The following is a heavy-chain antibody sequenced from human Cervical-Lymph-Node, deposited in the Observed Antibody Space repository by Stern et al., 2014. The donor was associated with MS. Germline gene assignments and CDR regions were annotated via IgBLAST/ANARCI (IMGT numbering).Heavy chain of an antibody. CDR1: GGTFSRHG. D-gene: IGHD3-22*01. CDR3: ARDLGDYYDNSGR. J-gene: IGHJ4*02. V-gene: IGHV1-69*01. Sequence: QVQLVQSGAEVKKPGSSVKVSCKVSGGTFSRHGLSWVRQAPGQGLEWMGGILPMSGSAIYAQKFQGRVTITADESTTTAYMEVSSLGSDDTAVYYCARDLGDYYDNSGRWGQGTLVTVSS. CDR2: ILPMSGSA.